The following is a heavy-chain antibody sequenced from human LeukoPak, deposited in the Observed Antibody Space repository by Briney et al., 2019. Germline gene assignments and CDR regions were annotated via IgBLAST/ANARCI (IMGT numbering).Heavy chain of an antibody. D-gene: IGHD4-23*01. V-gene: IGHV3-23*01. J-gene: IGHJ3*02. CDR2: ISGSVGST. CDR1: GFTFSSYA. CDR3: AKVMTMVVTDAFDI. Sequence: PGGSLRLSCAASGFTFSSYAMSWVRQAPGKGLEWVSAISGSVGSTYYADSVKGRFTIYRDNSKNTLYLQMNSLRAEDTGVYYCAKVMTMVVTDAFDIWGQGTMVTVSS.